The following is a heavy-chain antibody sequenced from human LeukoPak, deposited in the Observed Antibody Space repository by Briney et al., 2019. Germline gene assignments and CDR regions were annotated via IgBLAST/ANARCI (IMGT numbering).Heavy chain of an antibody. J-gene: IGHJ4*02. Sequence: GGSLRLSCAASGFTFSSYGMHWVRQAPGKGLEWVAVIWYDGSNKYNADSVKGRFTISRDNSKNTLYLQMNSLRAEDTAVYYCAKDKSIQLWGIFDYWGQGTLVTVSS. CDR1: GFTFSSYG. V-gene: IGHV3-30*02. CDR3: AKDKSIQLWGIFDY. D-gene: IGHD5-18*01. CDR2: IWYDGSNK.